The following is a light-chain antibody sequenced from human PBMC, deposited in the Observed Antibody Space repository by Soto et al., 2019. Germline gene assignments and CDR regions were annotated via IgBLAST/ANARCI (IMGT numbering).Light chain of an antibody. CDR2: RNN. V-gene: IGLV1-47*01. Sequence: QLVLTQPPSASGTPGQRVTISCSGSSSNIGSDYVHWYHQLPGTAPKLLIYRNNQRPSGVPDRFSGSKSGTSASLAISGLRSDDEADYYCVAWDGSLTGWVFGGGTKLTVL. CDR1: SSNIGSDY. J-gene: IGLJ3*02. CDR3: VAWDGSLTGWV.